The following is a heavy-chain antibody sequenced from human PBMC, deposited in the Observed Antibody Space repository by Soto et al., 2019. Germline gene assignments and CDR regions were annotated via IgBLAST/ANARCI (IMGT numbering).Heavy chain of an antibody. D-gene: IGHD2-15*01. CDR2: SIPFFGTI. CDR3: AREYSRKYDY. Sequence: QVQLVQSGAEVKKPGSSVKVSCKASEGTFSSYGISWVRQAPGQGLEWMGGSIPFFGTIDYAQRFQGRVTITADKSTTTAYMELSGLTSEDTAVYYCAREYSRKYDYWGQGTLVTVSS. CDR1: EGTFSSYG. J-gene: IGHJ4*02. V-gene: IGHV1-69*06.